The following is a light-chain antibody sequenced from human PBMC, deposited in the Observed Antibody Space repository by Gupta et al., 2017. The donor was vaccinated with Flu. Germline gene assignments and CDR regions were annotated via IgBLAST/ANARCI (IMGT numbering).Light chain of an antibody. CDR3: QQCGS. CDR1: RSLSTMY. CDR2: DAS. J-gene: IGKJ5*01. Sequence: ETLLTQSPGTLSLSPGQTATLSCRISRSLSTMYTSWYQQKPGQAPRLLIYDASNRATPLPDRIRGGGYGTDFALTISRLEPENSEVYYCQQCGSFGQGTRLEIK. V-gene: IGKV3-20*01.